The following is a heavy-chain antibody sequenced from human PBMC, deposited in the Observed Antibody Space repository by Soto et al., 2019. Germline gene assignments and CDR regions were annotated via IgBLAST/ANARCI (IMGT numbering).Heavy chain of an antibody. CDR2: ITTRGGRT. D-gene: IGHD3-22*01. J-gene: IGHJ4*02. Sequence: LRLSCAASGFSFSSYAMSWVRQAPSQGLEWVSSITTRGGRTYYADSVRGRFTISRDNFANALYLEMNSLRAEDTAIYYCAKEYYYDPSGPYSDLYFDSWGQGTLVTVSS. CDR3: AKEYYYDPSGPYSDLYFDS. V-gene: IGHV3-23*01. CDR1: GFSFSSYA.